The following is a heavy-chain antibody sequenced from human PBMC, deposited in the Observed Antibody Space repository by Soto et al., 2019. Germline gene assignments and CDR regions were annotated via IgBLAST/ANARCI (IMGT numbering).Heavy chain of an antibody. D-gene: IGHD1-7*01. CDR1: GYTFSKYW. CDR3: AKDRVGGTFYTPLGF. J-gene: IGHJ4*02. CDR2: IYPGDSDA. V-gene: IGHV5-51*01. Sequence: GESLKISCKGSGYTFSKYWIGWVRQTPGKGLEWMGMIYPGDSDARYSPSFEGQVTFSVDKSINTAYLQWNSLKASDTAMYYCAKDRVGGTFYTPLGFWGQGTLVTVSS.